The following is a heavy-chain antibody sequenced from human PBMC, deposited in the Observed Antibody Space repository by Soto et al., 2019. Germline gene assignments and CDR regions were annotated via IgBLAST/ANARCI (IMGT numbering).Heavy chain of an antibody. CDR1: GFTFNNYG. Sequence: GGSLRLSCAASGFTFNNYGMHWVRQAPGKGLEWVAVISDDGNKKYYVDSVKGRFTISRDSTNNMVYLQMNSLRADDTALYYCVKDGGCNYVADSWGQGTPVTVSS. CDR2: ISDDGNKK. V-gene: IGHV3-30*18. CDR3: VKDGGCNYVADS. D-gene: IGHD3-16*01. J-gene: IGHJ5*01.